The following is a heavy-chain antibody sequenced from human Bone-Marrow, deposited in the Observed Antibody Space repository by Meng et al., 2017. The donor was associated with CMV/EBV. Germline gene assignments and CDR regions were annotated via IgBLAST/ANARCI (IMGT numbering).Heavy chain of an antibody. CDR2: ISASGGST. Sequence: GGSLRLSCAAPGFTFSSYAMSWVRQAPGKGLEWVSTISASGGSTYYADSVKGRFTISRDNSKNTLYLQMNSLRAEDTAVYYCAIVPDYYDSSGYLRRFDPWGQGTLVTVSS. J-gene: IGHJ5*02. CDR1: GFTFSSYA. D-gene: IGHD3-22*01. CDR3: AIVPDYYDSSGYLRRFDP. V-gene: IGHV3-23*01.